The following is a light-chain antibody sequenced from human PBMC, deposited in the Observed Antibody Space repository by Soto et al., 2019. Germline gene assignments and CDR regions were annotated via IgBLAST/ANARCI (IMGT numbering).Light chain of an antibody. CDR1: QSISSY. J-gene: IGKJ2*01. Sequence: DIQMTQSPSSLSASVGEKVTITCRASQSISSYLNWYQQKPGKAPKLLIYAASSLQSGVPSRFSGSGTGTDLTLTISRRQPEDFATYYCQQSYSTPYTFGHGTKLELK. V-gene: IGKV1-39*01. CDR2: AAS. CDR3: QQSYSTPYT.